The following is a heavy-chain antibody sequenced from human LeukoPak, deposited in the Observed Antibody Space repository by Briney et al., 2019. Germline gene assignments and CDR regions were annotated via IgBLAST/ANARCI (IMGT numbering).Heavy chain of an antibody. D-gene: IGHD4-17*01. CDR3: ARDFGDSDAFDI. Sequence: GSLRLSCAASGFTFSSYSMNWVRQAPGKGLEWVSSISSSRSYIYYADSVKGRFTISRDNAKNSLYLQMNSLRAEDTAVYYCARDFGDSDAFDIWGQGTMVTVSS. V-gene: IGHV3-21*01. CDR2: ISSSRSYI. CDR1: GFTFSSYS. J-gene: IGHJ3*02.